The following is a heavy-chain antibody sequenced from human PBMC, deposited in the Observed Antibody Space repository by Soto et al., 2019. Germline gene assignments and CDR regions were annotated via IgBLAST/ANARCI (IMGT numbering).Heavy chain of an antibody. CDR2: INWHGGSI. V-gene: IGHV3-20*04. Sequence: GGSLRLSCAASGFTFDDYGMSWVRQAPGKGLEWVSGINWHGGSIGYADSVKGRFTISGDNAKNSLYLQMNSLRAEDTALYYCARRGPSSGSYGEFDYWGQGTLVTVSS. D-gene: IGHD1-26*01. J-gene: IGHJ4*02. CDR1: GFTFDDYG. CDR3: ARRGPSSGSYGEFDY.